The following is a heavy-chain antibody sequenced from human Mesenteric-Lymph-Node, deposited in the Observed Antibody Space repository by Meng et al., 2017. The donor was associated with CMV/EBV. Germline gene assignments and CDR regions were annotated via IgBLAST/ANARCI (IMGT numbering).Heavy chain of an antibody. CDR2: IYSAGNK. V-gene: IGHV3-53*01. CDR1: GFTVSSDY. Sequence: GGSLRLSCAASGFTVSSDYISWVRQAPERGLEWVSIIYSAGNKYYTDSVKGRCTISRDNSQNTVFLQLNSLRADDTAVYYCAKEGWYSSGWSVLTDHWGQGTPVTVSS. D-gene: IGHD6-19*01. CDR3: AKEGWYSSGWSVLTDH. J-gene: IGHJ4*02.